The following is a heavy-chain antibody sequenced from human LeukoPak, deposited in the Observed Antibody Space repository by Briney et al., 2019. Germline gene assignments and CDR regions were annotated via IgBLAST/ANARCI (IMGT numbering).Heavy chain of an antibody. D-gene: IGHD3-16*01. Sequence: GGPLRLSCAASGFTFSIYAMSWVRQAPGKGLEWVSAISGSGGSTYYADSVKGRFTISRDNSKNTLYLQMNSLRAEDTAVYYCAKVEGYYVPTGALGDRGQGTLVTVSS. CDR1: GFTFSIYA. CDR3: AKVEGYYVPTGALGD. V-gene: IGHV3-23*01. CDR2: ISGSGGST. J-gene: IGHJ4*02.